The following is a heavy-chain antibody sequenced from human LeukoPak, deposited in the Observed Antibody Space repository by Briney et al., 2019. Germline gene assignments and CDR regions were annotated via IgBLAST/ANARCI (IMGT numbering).Heavy chain of an antibody. CDR2: ISGSGNAK. Sequence: PGGSLRLSCAASGFSFSSYSMNWVRQAPGKGLEWVSYISGSGNAKHYTDSVEGRFTISRDNAKNALYLQMNSLRAEDTAVYFCARDYLYTFDYWGQGRLVTVSS. CDR3: ARDYLYTFDY. D-gene: IGHD3-16*02. V-gene: IGHV3-48*01. J-gene: IGHJ4*02. CDR1: GFSFSSYS.